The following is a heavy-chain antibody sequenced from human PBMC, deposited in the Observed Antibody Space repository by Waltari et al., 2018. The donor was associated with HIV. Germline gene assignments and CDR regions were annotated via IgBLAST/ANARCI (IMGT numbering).Heavy chain of an antibody. J-gene: IGHJ4*02. D-gene: IGHD6-25*01. CDR1: GFTFQQYS. CDR2: LKRDGTEP. V-gene: IGHV3-7*03. Sequence: EVELVESGGGLVEPGGSLTLSCRTSGFTFQQYSMNWVRRRPGTGLEWVASLKRDGTEPSYGDATEGRFTISRDNSANSVFLHIDRLKVEDTARYFCVRDDPGYLPIDYWGQGTVVSV. CDR3: VRDDPGYLPIDY.